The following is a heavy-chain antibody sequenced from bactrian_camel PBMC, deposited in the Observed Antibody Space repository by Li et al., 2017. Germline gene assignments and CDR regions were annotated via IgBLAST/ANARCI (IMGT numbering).Heavy chain of an antibody. D-gene: IGHD3*01. CDR1: GYTYGGYC. J-gene: IGHJ4*01. Sequence: VQLVESGGGSVQAGGSLRLSCTASGYTYGGYCMGWFRQTSGKERATVAHIYTGGGSTYYADSVKGRFTISQDNVKNMVYLQMNSLKPEDTAMYYCAAVAEGRTVEGGVSLWTLFESGYWGQGTQVTVS. CDR3: AAVAEGRTVEGGVSLWTLFESGY. V-gene: IGHV3S40*01. CDR2: IYTGGGST.